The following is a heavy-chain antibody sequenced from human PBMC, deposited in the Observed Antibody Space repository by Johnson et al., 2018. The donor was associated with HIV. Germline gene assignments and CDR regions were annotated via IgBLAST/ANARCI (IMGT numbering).Heavy chain of an antibody. CDR2: IYSGGST. D-gene: IGHD3-16*01. J-gene: IGHJ3*02. V-gene: IGHV3-66*01. Sequence: VQLVESGGGLVQPGGSLRLSCAASGFTVSSNYMSWVRQAPGKGLDWVSVIYSGGSTYYADSVKGRFTISRDNSKNTLYLQMNSLRAEDTAVYYCARATGEEAFDIWGQGTMVTVSS. CDR1: GFTVSSNY. CDR3: ARATGEEAFDI.